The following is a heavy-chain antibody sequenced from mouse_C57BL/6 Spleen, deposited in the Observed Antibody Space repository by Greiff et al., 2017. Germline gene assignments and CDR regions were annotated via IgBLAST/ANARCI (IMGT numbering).Heavy chain of an antibody. Sequence: VQLQQSGAELVKPGASVKISCKASGYAFSSYWMNWVKQRPGKGLEWIGQIYPGDGDTNYNGKFKGQATLTADKSSSTAYMQLSSLTSEDSAVYFCANLSTTVVATDAMDYWGQGTSVTVSS. CDR3: ANLSTTVVATDAMDY. CDR2: IYPGDGDT. V-gene: IGHV1-80*01. CDR1: GYAFSSYW. D-gene: IGHD1-1*01. J-gene: IGHJ4*01.